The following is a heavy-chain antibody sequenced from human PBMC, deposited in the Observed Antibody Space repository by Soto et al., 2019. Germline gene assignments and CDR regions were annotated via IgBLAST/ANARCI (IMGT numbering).Heavy chain of an antibody. Sequence: DVQLLESGGSLVQPGGSLRLSCAASGFTFSSYDMRWVRQAPGKGLEWVSGISGSGGNTYYADSVKGRFTITRDDSKKTVFLQMKSLRGEDTAIYYCAKPAYVSGTYYNVLDYWGQGTLVTVSS. V-gene: IGHV3-23*01. CDR1: GFTFSSYD. CDR2: ISGSGGNT. CDR3: AKPAYVSGTYYNVLDY. D-gene: IGHD3-10*01. J-gene: IGHJ4*02.